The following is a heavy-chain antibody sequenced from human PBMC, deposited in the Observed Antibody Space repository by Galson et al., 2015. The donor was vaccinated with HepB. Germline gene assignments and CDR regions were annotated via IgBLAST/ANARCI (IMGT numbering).Heavy chain of an antibody. J-gene: IGHJ4*02. V-gene: IGHV2-5*02. D-gene: IGHD4-17*01. Sequence: PALVKPTQTLTLTCTISGFSLSTNSVGVGWIRRPPGKALEWLALIYWDDDKRYSPSLKSRLTITKDTSKNQVVVTMTNMNPVDTATYYCALKYPAHYALDYWGQGILVTVSS. CDR3: ALKYPAHYALDY. CDR1: GFSLSTNSVG. CDR2: IYWDDDK.